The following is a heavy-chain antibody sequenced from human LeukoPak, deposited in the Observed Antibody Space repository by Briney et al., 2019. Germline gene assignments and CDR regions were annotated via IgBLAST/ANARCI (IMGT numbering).Heavy chain of an antibody. Sequence: ASVKVSCKASVYTFTSYGISWVRQAPGQGLEWMGWISAYNCNTNYAQKLQGRVTMTTDTSTSTAYMELRSMRSDDTAVYYCARVEANLKRGAAGWHIWGQGTLVTVSS. CDR3: ARVEANLKRGAAGWHI. J-gene: IGHJ4*02. D-gene: IGHD6-13*01. CDR2: ISAYNCNT. V-gene: IGHV1-18*01. CDR1: VYTFTSYG.